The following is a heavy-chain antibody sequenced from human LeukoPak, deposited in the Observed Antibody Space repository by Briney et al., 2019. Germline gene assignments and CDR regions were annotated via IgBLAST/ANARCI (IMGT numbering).Heavy chain of an antibody. CDR2: ISYDGPNK. Sequence: EAGGSLRLSCAASGFTFSSYGMHWVRQAPGKGLEWAAVISYDGPNKYYADSVKGRLTISRDNAKNSLYLQMNSLRAEDTAVYYCARGGQGPSNSYYDFWSGSAKFDYWGQGTLVTVSS. V-gene: IGHV3-30*03. CDR1: GFTFSSYG. J-gene: IGHJ4*02. D-gene: IGHD3-3*01. CDR3: ARGGQGPSNSYYDFWSGSAKFDY.